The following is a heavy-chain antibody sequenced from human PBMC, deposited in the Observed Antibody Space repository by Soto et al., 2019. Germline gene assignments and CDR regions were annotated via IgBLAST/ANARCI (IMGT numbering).Heavy chain of an antibody. J-gene: IGHJ4*02. Sequence: QVQLVQSGAEVKKPGSSVKVSCKASGGTFSSYAISWVRQAPGQGLEWMGGIIPIFGTANYAQKFQGRVTITADTATSTASMELSSLRSEDTAVYYCASDKGYYDSSAHAYYFDYWGQGTLVTVSS. CDR1: GGTFSSYA. V-gene: IGHV1-69*06. CDR3: ASDKGYYDSSAHAYYFDY. CDR2: IIPIFGTA. D-gene: IGHD3-22*01.